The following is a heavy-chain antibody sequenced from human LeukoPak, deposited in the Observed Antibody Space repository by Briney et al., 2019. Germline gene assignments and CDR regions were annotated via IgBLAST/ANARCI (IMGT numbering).Heavy chain of an antibody. Sequence: PGGSLRLSCAASGFTFSSYGMNRVRQAPGKGLEWVSYIGSSSSPIYYADSVKGRFTISRDNAKNSLYLQMNSLRDEDTAVYYCARAMRSGYDYWGQGTLVTVSS. J-gene: IGHJ4*02. CDR3: ARAMRSGYDY. CDR2: IGSSSSPI. D-gene: IGHD5-12*01. CDR1: GFTFSSYG. V-gene: IGHV3-48*02.